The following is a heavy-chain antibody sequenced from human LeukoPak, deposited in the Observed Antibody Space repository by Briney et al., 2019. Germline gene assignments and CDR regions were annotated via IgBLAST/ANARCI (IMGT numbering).Heavy chain of an antibody. J-gene: IGHJ6*03. CDR1: GGTLSSYA. V-gene: IGHV1-69*13. CDR3: ARGGRGAGYYYYYMDV. CDR2: IIPIFGTA. D-gene: IGHD3-10*01. Sequence: SVKVSCKASGGTLSSYAISWVRQAPGQGLEWMGGIIPIFGTANYAQKFQGRVTITADESTSTAYMELSSLRSEDTAVYYCARGGRGAGYYYYYMDVWGKGTTVTISS.